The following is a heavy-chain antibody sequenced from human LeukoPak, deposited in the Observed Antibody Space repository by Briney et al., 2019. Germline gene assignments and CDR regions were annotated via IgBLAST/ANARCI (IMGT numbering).Heavy chain of an antibody. V-gene: IGHV4-59*01. CDR2: IHYTGST. J-gene: IGHJ6*03. Sequence: SETLSLTCTVSGGSISSYYWSWIRQPPRKGLEWIGYIHYTGSTNYNPSLKSRVTISVDTSKNQFSLKLSSVTAADTAVYYCARVEEGYGSGRRENYYYYYMDVWGKGTTVTVSS. D-gene: IGHD3-10*01. CDR1: GGSISSYY. CDR3: ARVEEGYGSGRRENYYYYYMDV.